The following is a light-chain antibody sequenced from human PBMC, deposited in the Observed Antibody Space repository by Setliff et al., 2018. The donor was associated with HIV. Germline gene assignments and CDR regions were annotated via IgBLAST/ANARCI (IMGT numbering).Light chain of an antibody. J-gene: IGLJ1*01. CDR1: SRDIGYYNY. V-gene: IGLV2-11*01. CDR2: DVT. CDR3: CSYAGGSYV. Sequence: ALTQPRSVSGSPGQSVTISCTGTSRDIGYYNYVSWFQQHPDKAPKLMLYDVTKRSSGVPDRFSGSKSGNTASLTISGLQAEDEADYFCCSYAGGSYVFGSGTKVTVL.